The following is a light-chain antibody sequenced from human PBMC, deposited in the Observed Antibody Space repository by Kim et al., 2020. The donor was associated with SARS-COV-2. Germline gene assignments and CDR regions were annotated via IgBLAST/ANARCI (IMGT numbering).Light chain of an antibody. V-gene: IGLV3-21*04. CDR2: YDS. CDR3: QVWDRSSDHVV. Sequence: SYELTQPLSVSVAPGKTARITCGGNNIGSKSVHWYQQKPGQAPVLVIYYDSDRPSGIPERFSGSNSGNTATLTISRVEAGDEADYYCQVWDRSSDHVVFG. CDR1: NIGSKS. J-gene: IGLJ2*01.